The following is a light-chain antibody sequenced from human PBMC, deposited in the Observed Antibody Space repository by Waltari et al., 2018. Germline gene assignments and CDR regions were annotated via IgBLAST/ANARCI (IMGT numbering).Light chain of an antibody. J-gene: IGKJ1*01. CDR2: WAS. V-gene: IGKV4-1*01. CDR3: QQYYTTEWT. Sequence: DIVMTQSPDSLAVSLGERATINCKSSQTVLYSSNNNNYLAWYQQKPGQPPKLLIYWASTRESGVPDRXSGSGSGTDFTLTISSLQAEDVAVYYCQQYYTTEWTFGQGTKVEIK. CDR1: QTVLYSSNNNNY.